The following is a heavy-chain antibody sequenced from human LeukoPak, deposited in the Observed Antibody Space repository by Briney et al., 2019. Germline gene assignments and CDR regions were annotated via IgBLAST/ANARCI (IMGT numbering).Heavy chain of an antibody. D-gene: IGHD1-14*01. CDR2: VHNSGNS. Sequence: LETLSLTCTVSGGSISGYYWTWMPQYPGKGLEWIGNVHNSGNSTYITCRMSRVTISLDTSKDQFSLKLSSVTAADTAVYYCARRYNAVWRWGLAHWGPGTVVTVSS. CDR1: GGSISGYY. CDR3: ARRYNAVWRWGLAH. V-gene: IGHV4-4*09. J-gene: IGHJ4*02.